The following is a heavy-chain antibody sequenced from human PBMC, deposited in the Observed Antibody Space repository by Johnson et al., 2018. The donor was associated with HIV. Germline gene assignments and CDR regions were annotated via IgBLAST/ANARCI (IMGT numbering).Heavy chain of an antibody. CDR1: GFTFSTYG. V-gene: IGHV3-30*19. CDR3: ATRDPTHRPGVFDI. Sequence: QVQLVESGGGVVQPGRSLRLSCAASGFTFSTYGMHWVRQAPGKGLEWVAVTSYDGGNKYYADSVKGRLTISRDNSKNTVYLQMNSLRAEDTAVYYCATRDPTHRPGVFDIWGQGTMVTVSS. CDR2: TSYDGGNK. D-gene: IGHD1-14*01. J-gene: IGHJ3*02.